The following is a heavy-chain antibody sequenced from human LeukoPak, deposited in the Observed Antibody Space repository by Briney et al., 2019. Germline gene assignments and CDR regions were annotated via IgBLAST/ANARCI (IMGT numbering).Heavy chain of an antibody. D-gene: IGHD2-21*02. CDR1: SGSISGYY. CDR3: AGGGGSDHQYNWFDP. V-gene: IGHV4-59*01. J-gene: IGHJ5*02. CDR2: IYSSGTT. Sequence: SETLSLTWTVSSGSISGYYWSWIRQSPGKGLEWIGYIYSSGTTNYNPSLKSRVTISVDSSKNQFSLRLNSVTAADTAVYYCAGGGGSDHQYNWFDPWGQGALVLVSS.